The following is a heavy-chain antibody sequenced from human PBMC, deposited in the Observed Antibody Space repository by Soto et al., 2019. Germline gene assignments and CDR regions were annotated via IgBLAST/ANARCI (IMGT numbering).Heavy chain of an antibody. Sequence: QVQLVQSGAEVKKPGASVKVSCKASGDTFSGYYMHWVRQAPGQGLEWMGWINPDSGDRNYAQKFQGRVSLTRDTSISTAYMDLSSLRSDDTAVYYCVTGYSSSWYWFDPWGQGTLVTVSS. CDR3: VTGYSSSWYWFDP. CDR1: GDTFSGYY. J-gene: IGHJ5*02. V-gene: IGHV1-2*02. CDR2: INPDSGDR. D-gene: IGHD6-13*01.